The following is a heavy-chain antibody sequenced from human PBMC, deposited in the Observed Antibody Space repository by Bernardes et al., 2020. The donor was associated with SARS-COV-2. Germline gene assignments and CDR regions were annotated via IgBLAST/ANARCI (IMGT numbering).Heavy chain of an antibody. J-gene: IGHJ4*02. Sequence: SETLSLTCAVYGGSFSGYYWSWIRQPPGKGLEWIGEINHSGSTNYNPSLKSRVTISVDTSKNQFSLKLSSVTAADTAVYYCARGSIRSSGCLDYWGQGTLVTVSS. CDR3: ARGSIRSSGCLDY. CDR2: INHSGST. V-gene: IGHV4-34*01. D-gene: IGHD6-19*01. CDR1: GGSFSGYY.